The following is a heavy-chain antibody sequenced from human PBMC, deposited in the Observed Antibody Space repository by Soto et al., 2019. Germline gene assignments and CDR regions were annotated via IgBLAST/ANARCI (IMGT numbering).Heavy chain of an antibody. J-gene: IGHJ6*02. CDR3: ARVSGSYYDGMDV. CDR1: GGSISSSNW. CDR2: IYHSGST. Sequence: QVQLQESGPGLVKPSGTLSLTCAVSGGSISSSNWWSWVRQPPGKGLEWIGEIYHSGSTNYNPSLKSRVTXSXDXXKNQFSLKLSSVTAADTAVYYCARVSGSYYDGMDVWGQGTTVTVSS. D-gene: IGHD1-26*01. V-gene: IGHV4-4*02.